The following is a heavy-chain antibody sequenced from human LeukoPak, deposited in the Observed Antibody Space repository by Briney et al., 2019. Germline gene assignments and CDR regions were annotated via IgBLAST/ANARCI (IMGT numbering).Heavy chain of an antibody. CDR1: RFTFSDYL. CDR3: AREGILTGYYFDY. Sequence: GGSLRLSCAASRFTFSDYLIHWVRQAPGKGLEWVAVISHDGIKKYYTDSVKGRFTISRDNSKNTLYLQMNSLRAEDTAVYYCAREGILTGYYFDYWGQGTLVTVSS. V-gene: IGHV3-30*04. J-gene: IGHJ4*02. D-gene: IGHD3-9*01. CDR2: ISHDGIKK.